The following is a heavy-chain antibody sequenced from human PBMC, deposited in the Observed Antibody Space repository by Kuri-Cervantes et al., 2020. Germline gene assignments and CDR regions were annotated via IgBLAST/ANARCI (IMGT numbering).Heavy chain of an antibody. V-gene: IGHV3-48*01. Sequence: GGSLRLSCAASGFTFSSYSMNWVRQAPGKGLEWVSYVSNSSSTIYYADSVKGRFTISRDNAKNTLYLQMNSLRAEDTAVYYCAKVQVDYYDILTGYPMGWFDPWGQGTLVTVSS. D-gene: IGHD3-9*01. CDR3: AKVQVDYYDILTGYPMGWFDP. CDR2: VSNSSSTI. J-gene: IGHJ5*02. CDR1: GFTFSSYS.